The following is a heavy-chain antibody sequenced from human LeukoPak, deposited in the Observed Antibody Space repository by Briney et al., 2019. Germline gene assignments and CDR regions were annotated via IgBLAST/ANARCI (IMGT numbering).Heavy chain of an antibody. J-gene: IGHJ4*02. CDR2: ISWNSDSI. CDR1: GFTFDDYA. V-gene: IGHV3-9*01. CDR3: ATNGGGDSGYGNFDY. Sequence: PGRSLRLSCAASGFTFDDYAMHWVRQVPGKGLEWVSGISWNSDSIGYGDSVKSRFTISRDNAKNSLYLQMNSLRPEDTALYYCATNGGGDSGYGNFDYWGQGTLVTVSS. D-gene: IGHD5-12*01.